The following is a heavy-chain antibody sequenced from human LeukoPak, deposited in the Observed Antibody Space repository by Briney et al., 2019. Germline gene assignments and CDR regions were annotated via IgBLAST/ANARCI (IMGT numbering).Heavy chain of an antibody. Sequence: ASVKVSCKASGYTLTSFSISWVRQAPGHGLEWMGWISAYNGYKDSAQKLQGRVTMTTDTSTNTAYMELRSLRSDDTAVYYCVRGDCSGVSCYLPEYFRHWGQGTLVTVSS. V-gene: IGHV1-18*01. CDR2: ISAYNGYK. CDR3: VRGDCSGVSCYLPEYFRH. D-gene: IGHD2-15*01. CDR1: GYTLTSFS. J-gene: IGHJ1*01.